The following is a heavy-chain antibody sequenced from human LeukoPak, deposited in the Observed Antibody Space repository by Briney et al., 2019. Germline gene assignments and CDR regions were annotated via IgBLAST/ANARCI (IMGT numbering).Heavy chain of an antibody. CDR2: IYYSGST. CDR3: ARHVSSDDSSGYYYVGAFHI. Sequence: SETLSLTCTVSGGSISSYYWSWIRQPPGKGLEWIGYIYYSGSTNYNPSLKSRVTISVDTSKNQFSLKLSSVTAADTAVYYCARHVSSDDSSGYYYVGAFHIWGQGTMVTVSS. CDR1: GGSISSYY. J-gene: IGHJ3*02. V-gene: IGHV4-59*08. D-gene: IGHD3-22*01.